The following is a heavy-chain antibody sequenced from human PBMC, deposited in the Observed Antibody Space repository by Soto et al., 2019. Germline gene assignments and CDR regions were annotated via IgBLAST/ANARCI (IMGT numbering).Heavy chain of an antibody. D-gene: IGHD3-3*01. Sequence: QVQLVQSGAEVKKPESSVKVSCKASGGTFSSYAISWVRQAPGQGLEWMGRIIAILGTANYAEKFQGRVTSTADESTSTAYMELRSLRAEDTAVYYCARERSGYPNWFDPWGQGTLVTVAS. CDR1: GGTFSSYA. CDR3: ARERSGYPNWFDP. V-gene: IGHV1-69*18. J-gene: IGHJ5*02. CDR2: IIAILGTA.